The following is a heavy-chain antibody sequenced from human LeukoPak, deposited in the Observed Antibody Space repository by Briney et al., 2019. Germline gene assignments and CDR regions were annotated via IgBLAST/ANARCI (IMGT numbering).Heavy chain of an antibody. CDR1: GFTFSNYD. V-gene: IGHV3-13*01. J-gene: IGHJ4*02. D-gene: IGHD3-3*01. CDR3: ARVVKSGRSYYFGY. CDR2: IDTAGDT. Sequence: GGSLRLSCAASGFTFSNYDMHWVRQATGKGLEWVSAIDTAGDTYYLGSVKGRFTISRENAKNFFNLQMNSLSAGDTAVYYCARVVKSGRSYYFGYWGEGTLVTVSS.